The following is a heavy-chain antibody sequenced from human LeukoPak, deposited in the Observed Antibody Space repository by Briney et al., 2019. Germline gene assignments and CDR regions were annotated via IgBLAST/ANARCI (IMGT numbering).Heavy chain of an antibody. CDR3: ARNIDVWGSYRLDY. CDR2: ISYDGSNK. CDR1: GFTFSSYA. V-gene: IGHV3-30-3*01. J-gene: IGHJ4*02. Sequence: GGSLRLSCAASGFTFSSYAMHWVRQAPGKGLEWVAVISYDGSNKYYADSVRGRFTISRDNSKNTLYLQMNSLRAEDTAVYYCARNIDVWGSYRLDYWGQGTLVTVSS. D-gene: IGHD3-16*02.